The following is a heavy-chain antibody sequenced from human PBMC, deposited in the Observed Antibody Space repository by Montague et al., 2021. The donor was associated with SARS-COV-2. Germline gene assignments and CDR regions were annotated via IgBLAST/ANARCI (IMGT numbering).Heavy chain of an antibody. CDR1: GFNFSHYY. J-gene: IGHJ4*02. CDR2: ISTSSSYI. Sequence: SLRLSCAASGFNFSHYYMSWIRQAPGKGLEWLSSISTSSSYIYYADSVKGRFTISRDNAKNSLYLQMNSLRAEDTAVYYCARDAYSNYGEGNYFDYWGQGTLVTVSS. V-gene: IGHV3-11*06. CDR3: ARDAYSNYGEGNYFDY. D-gene: IGHD4-11*01.